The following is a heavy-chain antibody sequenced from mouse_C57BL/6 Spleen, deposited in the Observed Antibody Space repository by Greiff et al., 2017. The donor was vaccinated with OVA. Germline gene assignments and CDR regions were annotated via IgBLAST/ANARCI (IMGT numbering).Heavy chain of an antibody. Sequence: QVQLQQPGAELVKPGASVKMSCKASGYTFTSYWITWVKQRPGQGLEWIGDIYPGSGSTNYNEKFKRKATLTVDTSSSTAYMQLSSLTSEDSAVYYCARDTTVVARGDYFDYWGQGTTLTVSS. V-gene: IGHV1-55*01. CDR3: ARDTTVVARGDYFDY. CDR1: GYTFTSYW. D-gene: IGHD1-1*01. J-gene: IGHJ2*01. CDR2: IYPGSGST.